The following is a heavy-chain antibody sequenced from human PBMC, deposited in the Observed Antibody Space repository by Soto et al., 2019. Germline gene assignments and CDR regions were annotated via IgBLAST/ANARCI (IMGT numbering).Heavy chain of an antibody. V-gene: IGHV3-21*01. CDR2: ISSSSSYI. CDR1: GFTFSSYS. J-gene: IGHJ4*02. Sequence: PGGSLRLCCAASGFTFSSYSMNWVRQAPGKGLEWVSSISSSSSYIYYADSVKGRFTISRDNAKNSLYLQMNSLRAEDTAVYYCAREDDGDGYPFDYWGQGTLVTVSS. D-gene: IGHD5-12*01. CDR3: AREDDGDGYPFDY.